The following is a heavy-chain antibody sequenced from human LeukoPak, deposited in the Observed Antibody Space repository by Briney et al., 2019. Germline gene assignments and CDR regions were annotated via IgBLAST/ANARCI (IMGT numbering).Heavy chain of an antibody. D-gene: IGHD3-22*01. CDR3: ARGYYDSSGFRFDY. J-gene: IGHJ4*02. Sequence: GGSLRLSCAASGFTFSTYSMNWVRQAPGKGLEWVSSISSSSGYIYYADSVKGRFTISRDNAKHSLYLQMNSLRAEDTAVYYCARGYYDSSGFRFDYWGQGTLVTVSS. CDR2: ISSSSGYI. V-gene: IGHV3-21*01. CDR1: GFTFSTYS.